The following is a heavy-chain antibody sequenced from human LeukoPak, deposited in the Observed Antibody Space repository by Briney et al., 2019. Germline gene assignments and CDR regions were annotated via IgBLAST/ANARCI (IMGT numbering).Heavy chain of an antibody. CDR2: IKQDGSEK. CDR1: GFTFSSYS. CDR3: ARDGRGGHNDF. Sequence: PGGSLRLSCAASGFTFSSYSMNWVRQAPGKGLEWVANIKQDGSEKYYVDSVKGRFTISRDNAKNSLYLQMDSLRVDDTAIYYCARDGRGGHNDFWGQGTLITVSS. D-gene: IGHD4-23*01. V-gene: IGHV3-7*01. J-gene: IGHJ4*02.